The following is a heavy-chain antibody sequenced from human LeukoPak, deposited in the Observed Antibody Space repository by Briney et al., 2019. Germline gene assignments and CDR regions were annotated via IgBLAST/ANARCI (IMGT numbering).Heavy chain of an antibody. CDR2: IYYSGST. D-gene: IGHD6-19*01. V-gene: IGHV4-59*12. CDR3: ARDHTVGQWPTHFDY. J-gene: IGHJ4*02. Sequence: SETLSLTCTVSGGSISSYYWSWLRQPPGKGLEWIGYIYYSGSTYYNPSLKSRVTISVDTSKNQFSLKLSSVTAADTAVYYCARDHTVGQWPTHFDYWGQGTLVTVSS. CDR1: GGSISSYY.